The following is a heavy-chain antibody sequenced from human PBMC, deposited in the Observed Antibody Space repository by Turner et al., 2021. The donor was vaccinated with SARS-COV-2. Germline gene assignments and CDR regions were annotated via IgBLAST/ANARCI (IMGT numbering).Heavy chain of an antibody. Sequence: QVPLVQSGAGVKAPGASVHLPCRASVYTFTDYYLLWVRKAPEQGLEWMGWIGPSSGSTNYAQRFEGRITMTRDTYISTDYMELSSMRSDDTAVYYCSRNYGRNSRWFDPWGQGTLVTVSS. CDR2: IGPSSGST. CDR1: VYTFTDYY. V-gene: IGHV1-2*02. D-gene: IGHD1-7*01. J-gene: IGHJ5*02. CDR3: SRNYGRNSRWFDP.